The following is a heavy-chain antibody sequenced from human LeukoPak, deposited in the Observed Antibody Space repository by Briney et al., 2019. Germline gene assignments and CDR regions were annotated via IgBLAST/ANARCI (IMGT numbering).Heavy chain of an antibody. D-gene: IGHD1-26*01. CDR2: INPNSGGT. Sequence: GASVKVSCKASGYTFTGHYMHWVRQAPGHGLEWMGWINPNSGGTNYAQKFQGRVTMTRDTSISTAYMDLSRLRSDDTAVYYCARDRATGNYYYSSAFDIWGQGTMVTVSS. J-gene: IGHJ3*02. CDR3: ARDRATGNYYYSSAFDI. V-gene: IGHV1-2*02. CDR1: GYTFTGHY.